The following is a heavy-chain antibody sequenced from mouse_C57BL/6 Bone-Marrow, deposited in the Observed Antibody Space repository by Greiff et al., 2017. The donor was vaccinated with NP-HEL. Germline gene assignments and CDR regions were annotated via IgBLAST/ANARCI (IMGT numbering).Heavy chain of an antibody. CDR2: ISSGSSTI. D-gene: IGHD3-2*02. V-gene: IGHV5-17*01. J-gene: IGHJ2*01. CDR3: ARAALRPFDY. Sequence: EVQLQESGGGLVKPGGSLKLSCAASGFTFSDYGMHWVRQAPEKGLEWVAYISSGSSTIYYADTVKGRFTISRDNAKNTLFLQMTSLRSEDTAMYYCARAALRPFDYWGQGTTLTVSS. CDR1: GFTFSDYG.